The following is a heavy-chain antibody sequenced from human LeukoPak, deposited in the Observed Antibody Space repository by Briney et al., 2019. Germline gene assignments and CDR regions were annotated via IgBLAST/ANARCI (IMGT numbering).Heavy chain of an antibody. CDR2: INPNSGGT. V-gene: IGHV1-2*02. Sequence: GASVKVSCKASGYTFTAYYMHWVRQAPGQGLEWMGWINPNSGGTNYAQKFQGRVTITRDTSASTAYMELSSLRSEDMAVYYCARGDISSSWYYFDYWGQGTLVTVSS. J-gene: IGHJ4*02. CDR3: ARGDISSSWYYFDY. D-gene: IGHD6-13*01. CDR1: GYTFTAYY.